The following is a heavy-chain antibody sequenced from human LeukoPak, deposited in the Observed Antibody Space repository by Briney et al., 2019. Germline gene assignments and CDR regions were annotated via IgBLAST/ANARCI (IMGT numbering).Heavy chain of an antibody. Sequence: ASVKVSCKASGGTFSSYAISWVRQAPGQGLEWMGGIIPIFGTANYAQKFQGRVTITADESTSTAYMELSSMRSEDTAVYYCARGFQFYYDSSGYSCYLDYWGQGTMVTASS. D-gene: IGHD3-22*01. CDR2: IIPIFGTA. CDR1: GGTFSSYA. V-gene: IGHV1-69*13. CDR3: ARGFQFYYDSSGYSCYLDY. J-gene: IGHJ4*02.